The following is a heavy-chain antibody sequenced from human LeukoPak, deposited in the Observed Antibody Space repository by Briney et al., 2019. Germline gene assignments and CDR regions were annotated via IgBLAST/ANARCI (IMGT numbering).Heavy chain of an antibody. CDR3: ARPFGSGSSSWFDP. CDR2: IYPGDSDT. V-gene: IGHV5-51*01. Sequence: GESPKISCKGSGYSFTSYWIGWGRQMAGERLESVGIIYPGDSDTRYSPSFQGQVTISADKSISTAYLQWSSLKASDTAMYYCARPFGSGSSSWFDPWGQGTLVTVSS. CDR1: GYSFTSYW. J-gene: IGHJ5*02. D-gene: IGHD3-10*01.